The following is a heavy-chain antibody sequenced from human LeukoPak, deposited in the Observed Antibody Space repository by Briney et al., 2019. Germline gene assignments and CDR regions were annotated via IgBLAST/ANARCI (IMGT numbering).Heavy chain of an antibody. D-gene: IGHD3-9*01. J-gene: IGHJ4*02. V-gene: IGHV3-33*01. CDR2: IWYDGSNK. Sequence: PGGSLRLSCAASGFTFSSYGMHWVRQAPGKGLEWVAVIWYDGSNKYYADSVKGRFTISRDNSKNTLYLQMNSLRAEDTAVYYCARPYDILTGYPDYWGQGTLVTVSS. CDR3: ARPYDILTGYPDY. CDR1: GFTFSSYG.